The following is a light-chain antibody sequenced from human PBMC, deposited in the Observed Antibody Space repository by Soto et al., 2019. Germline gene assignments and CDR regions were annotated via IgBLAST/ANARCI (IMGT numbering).Light chain of an antibody. Sequence: ETVMTQSPATLSGSPGERGTRSCRASQSVSTNLAWYQQKPGQAPRLLIYGASTRATAIPARFSGSGSGTDFTLTISSLEPEDFAVYYCQQRSSWPITFGQGTRLEIK. V-gene: IGKV3-15*01. CDR3: QQRSSWPIT. CDR1: QSVSTN. CDR2: GAS. J-gene: IGKJ5*01.